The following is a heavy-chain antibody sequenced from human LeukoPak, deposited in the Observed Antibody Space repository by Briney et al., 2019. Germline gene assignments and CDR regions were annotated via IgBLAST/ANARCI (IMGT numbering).Heavy chain of an antibody. CDR1: GFTFRLYA. CDR3: VKDRGPYVGIANNWFDP. J-gene: IGHJ5*02. D-gene: IGHD3-16*01. CDR2: IGGSGDNT. Sequence: GGSLRLSCAASGFTFRLYAMSWVRQAPGKGPEWVSAIGGSGDNTYYPDSVRGRFTISRGNSKTTVYLQMNSLRAEDTAIYYCVKDRGPYVGIANNWFDPWGQGTLVTVSS. V-gene: IGHV3-23*01.